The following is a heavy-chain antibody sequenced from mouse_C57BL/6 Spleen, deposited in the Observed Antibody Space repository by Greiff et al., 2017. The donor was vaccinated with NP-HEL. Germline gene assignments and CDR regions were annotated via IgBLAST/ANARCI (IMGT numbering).Heavy chain of an antibody. Sequence: VQLQQSGAELARPGASVKLSCTASGYTFTSYGISWVKQRTGQGLEWIGEIYPRSGNTYYNEKFKGKATLTADKSSSTAYMELRSLTSEDSAVYFCARSGDYDGDYYAMDYWGQGTSVTVSS. CDR3: ARSGDYDGDYYAMDY. V-gene: IGHV1-81*01. D-gene: IGHD2-4*01. CDR2: IYPRSGNT. CDR1: GYTFTSYG. J-gene: IGHJ4*01.